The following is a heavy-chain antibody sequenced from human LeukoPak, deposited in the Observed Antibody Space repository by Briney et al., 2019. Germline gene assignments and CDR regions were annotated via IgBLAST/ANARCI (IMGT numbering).Heavy chain of an antibody. CDR1: GGSISSSSYY. CDR3: AREEMPGKFDY. V-gene: IGHV4-39*07. D-gene: IGHD1-26*01. CDR2: IYHSGNT. J-gene: IGHJ4*02. Sequence: SETLSLTCTVSGGSISSSSYYWGWIRQSPGKGLEWIGEIYHSGNTNYNPSLKSRVAISLDKSSNQFSLRLTSVTAADTAMYFCAREEMPGKFDYWGQGTLVTVSS.